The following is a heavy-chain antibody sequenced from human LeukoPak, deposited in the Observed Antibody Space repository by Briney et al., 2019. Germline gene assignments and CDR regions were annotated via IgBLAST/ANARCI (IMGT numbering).Heavy chain of an antibody. Sequence: PSETLSLTCAVYGGSFSGYYWSWIRQPPGKGLEWIGEINHSGSTNYNPPLKSRVTISVDTSKNQFSLKLSSVTAADTAVCYCARLDYGDYQDYWGQGTLVTVSS. D-gene: IGHD4-17*01. J-gene: IGHJ4*02. CDR1: GGSFSGYY. CDR2: INHSGST. CDR3: ARLDYGDYQDY. V-gene: IGHV4-34*01.